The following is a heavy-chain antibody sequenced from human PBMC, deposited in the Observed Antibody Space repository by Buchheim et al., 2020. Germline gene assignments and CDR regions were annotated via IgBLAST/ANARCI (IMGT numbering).Heavy chain of an antibody. V-gene: IGHV3-74*02. Sequence: VQLVESGGGVVQPGNSLRLSCAASGFTFSTYGMHWVRQVPGKGPVWVSRIDSDGTNTNYADSVKGRFAISRDSAENTVYLQMNSLRAEDTAVYYCARVTGRDYYFDYWGQGTL. CDR1: GFTFSTYG. CDR2: IDSDGTNT. J-gene: IGHJ4*02. D-gene: IGHD3-10*01. CDR3: ARVTGRDYYFDY.